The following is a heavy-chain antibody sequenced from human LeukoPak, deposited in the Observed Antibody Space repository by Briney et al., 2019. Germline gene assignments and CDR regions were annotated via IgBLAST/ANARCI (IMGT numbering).Heavy chain of an antibody. Sequence: GGSLRLSCAASGFTFRNHWMHWVRQTPGKGLVWVSRISSDGSSTTYADSVKGRFTISRDNAKNTLYLQMNNLRAEDTSMYYCARDQRVTGRPDIDYWGQGALVIVSS. J-gene: IGHJ4*02. V-gene: IGHV3-74*03. CDR2: ISSDGSST. CDR1: GFTFRNHW. D-gene: IGHD6-6*01. CDR3: ARDQRVTGRPDIDY.